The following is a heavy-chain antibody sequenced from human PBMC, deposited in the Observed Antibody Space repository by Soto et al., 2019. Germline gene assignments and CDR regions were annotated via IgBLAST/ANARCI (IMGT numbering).Heavy chain of an antibody. D-gene: IGHD2-8*01. CDR2: INHSGST. CDR1: VGSFSGYY. Sequence: TSETLSLTSAVYVGSFSGYYLSWIRQPPVKVLEWIGEINHSGSTNYNPSLKSRVTISVDTSKNQFSLKLSSVTAADTAVYYCARFLNVLMVYAIPSGFDPWGQGTLVTVSS. V-gene: IGHV4-34*01. J-gene: IGHJ5*02. CDR3: ARFLNVLMVYAIPSGFDP.